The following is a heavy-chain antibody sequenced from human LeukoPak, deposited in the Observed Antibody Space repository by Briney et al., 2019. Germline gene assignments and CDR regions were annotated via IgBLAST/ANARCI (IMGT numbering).Heavy chain of an antibody. CDR2: INQDGSGE. V-gene: IGHV3-7*03. D-gene: IGHD3-3*01. Sequence: GSLILSCAASGFTFSSYWMSWVRQAPGKGLEWVANINQDGSGEYYVDSVKGRFTMSRDNAQNALYLEMNSLRAEDTAVYYCAREKKTEWTTGAFDMWGQGTMVIVSS. CDR3: AREKKTEWTTGAFDM. J-gene: IGHJ3*02. CDR1: GFTFSSYW.